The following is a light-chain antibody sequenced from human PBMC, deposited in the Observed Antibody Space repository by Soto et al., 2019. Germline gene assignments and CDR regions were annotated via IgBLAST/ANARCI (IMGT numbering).Light chain of an antibody. CDR2: GAS. Sequence: EIVMTQSPVTLSVSPGERATLSCRAGQSVSSNLAWYKQKPGQAPRLLIYGASTRATGIPARLTGSGSGTEFTLTISSMKFDDSAVYYCQQYNNWWTFGHGTKVDIK. V-gene: IGKV3-15*01. CDR1: QSVSSN. J-gene: IGKJ1*01. CDR3: QQYNNWWT.